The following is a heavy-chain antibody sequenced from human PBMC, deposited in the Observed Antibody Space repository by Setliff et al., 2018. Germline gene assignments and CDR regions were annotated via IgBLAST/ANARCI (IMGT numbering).Heavy chain of an antibody. V-gene: IGHV3-11*04. CDR2: ISRSGSTI. Sequence: LSLSCAASGFTFSDYYMSWIRQAPGKGLEWVSYISRSGSTIYYADSVKGRFTISRDNAKNSLYLQMNSLRAEDTAVYYCLVTAAPDNWFDPWGQGTLVTVSS. D-gene: IGHD4-4*01. CDR3: LVTAAPDNWFDP. CDR1: GFTFSDYY. J-gene: IGHJ5*02.